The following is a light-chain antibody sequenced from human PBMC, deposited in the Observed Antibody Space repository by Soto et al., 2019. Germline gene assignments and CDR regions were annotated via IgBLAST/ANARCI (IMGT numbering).Light chain of an antibody. CDR2: DAS. CDR3: QQYNSYSWT. J-gene: IGKJ1*01. CDR1: QSISSW. V-gene: IGKV1-5*01. Sequence: IQVTQSPLTLSASRRDRDTITCRASQSISSWLAWYQQKPGKAPKLLIYDASSLESGVPSRLSGSGSGTEFTLTISSLQPDDFATYYCQQYNSYSWTFGQGTKVDIK.